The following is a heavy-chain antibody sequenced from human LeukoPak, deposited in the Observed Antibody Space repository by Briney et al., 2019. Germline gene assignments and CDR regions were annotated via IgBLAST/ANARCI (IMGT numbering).Heavy chain of an antibody. CDR1: GFSFSSYN. CDR3: ARADRDSDWYIDDC. V-gene: IGHV3-21*06. D-gene: IGHD6-19*01. CDR2: IDTTSEYI. Sequence: KSGGSLRLSCVASGFSFSSYNMNWVRHSPTKGLEWVASIDTTSEYIFYTDSLKGRFTISRDNAKSLLYLQMNNLRAEDTGLYYCARADRDSDWYIDDCCGQGTQVTVSS. J-gene: IGHJ4*02.